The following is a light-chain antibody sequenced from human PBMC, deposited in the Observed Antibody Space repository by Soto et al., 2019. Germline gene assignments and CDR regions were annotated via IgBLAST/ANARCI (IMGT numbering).Light chain of an antibody. V-gene: IGKV3-20*01. CDR2: GAS. Sequence: EIVLTQSPGTLSLSPGERATLSCRASQSVSNNYLAWYQQKPGQAPRRLIFGASGRATGIPDRFSGSGSGTDFTLTISRLEPEFFAVYYCQQYGTSPTFGQGTKVEIK. CDR3: QQYGTSPT. J-gene: IGKJ1*01. CDR1: QSVSNNY.